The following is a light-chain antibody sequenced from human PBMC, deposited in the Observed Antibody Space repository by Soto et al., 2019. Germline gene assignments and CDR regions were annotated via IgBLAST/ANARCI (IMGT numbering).Light chain of an antibody. CDR3: QQGYSSPRT. Sequence: DIEMTQSPSSLSASVGDRVTITCRASQTIRKFLNWYQQKPGKAPELLIYGGYSLQRGVPSRFRGSGSWTDIILTITSLQPEDSATYNCQQGYSSPRTFGQGTKVEIK. V-gene: IGKV1-39*01. CDR1: QTIRKF. J-gene: IGKJ1*01. CDR2: GGY.